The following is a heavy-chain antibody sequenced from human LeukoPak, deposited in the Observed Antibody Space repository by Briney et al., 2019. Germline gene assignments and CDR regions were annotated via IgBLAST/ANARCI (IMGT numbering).Heavy chain of an antibody. CDR2: ISYDGSNK. CDR1: GFTFSSYG. J-gene: IGHJ6*02. CDR3: AKDSPGTGMDV. D-gene: IGHD1-1*01. V-gene: IGHV3-30*18. Sequence: PGGSLRLSCAASGFTFSSYGMHWVRQAPGKGLEWVAVISYDGSNKYYADSVKGRFTISRDNSKNTLYLQMNSLRAEDTAVYYCAKDSPGTGMDVWGQGTTVTVSS.